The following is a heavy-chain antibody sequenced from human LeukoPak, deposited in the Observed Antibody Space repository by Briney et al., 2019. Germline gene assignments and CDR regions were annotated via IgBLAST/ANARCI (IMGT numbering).Heavy chain of an antibody. D-gene: IGHD6-19*01. CDR3: ASVGIAVGG. V-gene: IGHV3-33*01. J-gene: IGHJ4*02. CDR2: IWYDGSNK. CDR1: GFTFSSYG. Sequence: GGSLRLSCAASGFTFSSYGMHWVRQAPGKGLEWMAVIWYDGSNKYYADSVKGRFTISRDNSKNTLYLQMNSLRAEDTAVYYCASVGIAVGGWGQGTLVTVSS.